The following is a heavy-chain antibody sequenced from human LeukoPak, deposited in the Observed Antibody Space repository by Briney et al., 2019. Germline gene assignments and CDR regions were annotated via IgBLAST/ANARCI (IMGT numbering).Heavy chain of an antibody. Sequence: GRSLRLSCAASGFTFSSYGMHWVRQAPGKGLEWVAVIWYDGSNKYYADSVKGRFTISRDNSKNTLYLQMNSLRAEDTAVYYCARDSSGGSSGYYGMDVWGQGTTVTVSS. V-gene: IGHV3-33*08. D-gene: IGHD2-15*01. CDR2: IWYDGSNK. J-gene: IGHJ6*02. CDR1: GFTFSSYG. CDR3: ARDSSGGSSGYYGMDV.